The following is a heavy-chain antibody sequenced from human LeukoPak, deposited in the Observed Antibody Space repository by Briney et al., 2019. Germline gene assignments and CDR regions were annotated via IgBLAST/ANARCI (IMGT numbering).Heavy chain of an antibody. CDR1: GFTVSSSY. V-gene: IGHV3-53*01. D-gene: IGHD6-13*01. CDR3: AKTHSSSWHPLDF. Sequence: GGSLRLSCAASGFTVSSSYMSWVRQAPGKGLEWVSIVYSGGSTYYADSVKGRFTISRDNSNNTLYLQMNNLRAEDTAVYYCAKTHSSSWHPLDFWGQGTLVTASS. CDR2: VYSGGST. J-gene: IGHJ4*02.